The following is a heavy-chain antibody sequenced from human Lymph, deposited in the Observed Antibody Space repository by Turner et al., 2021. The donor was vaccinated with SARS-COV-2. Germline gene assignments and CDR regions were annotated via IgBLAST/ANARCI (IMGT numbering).Heavy chain of an antibody. V-gene: IGHV3-53*02. D-gene: IGHD6-13*01. J-gene: IGHJ6*02. CDR2: IYSGGTT. CDR1: GISVSRNY. CDR3: ARDLGTYGMDV. Sequence: EVQLVVTGGGWSLPGGSLRLSCAASGISVSRNYMHWVRQAPGKGLEWVSVIYSGGTTYYADSVKGRFTISRDNSKNTLYLQMNSLRVEDTAVYYCARDLGTYGMDVWGQGTTVTVSS.